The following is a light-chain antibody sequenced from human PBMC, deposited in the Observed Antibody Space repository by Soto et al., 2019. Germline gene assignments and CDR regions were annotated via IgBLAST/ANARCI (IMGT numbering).Light chain of an antibody. Sequence: EIVMTQSQATLSVSPGERATLSCRSSQSVSSSYLAWYQQKPGQAPRLLIYAVSTRATGIPDRFSGSGSGTEFTLTISSLQSEDFAVYYCQQYNNWPRTFGQGTKVDIK. J-gene: IGKJ1*01. CDR2: AVS. CDR1: QSVSSSY. V-gene: IGKV3D-15*01. CDR3: QQYNNWPRT.